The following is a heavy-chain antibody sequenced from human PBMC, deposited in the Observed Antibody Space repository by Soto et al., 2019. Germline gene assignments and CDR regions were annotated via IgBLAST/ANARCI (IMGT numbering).Heavy chain of an antibody. CDR1: GGSISSGDYY. V-gene: IGHV4-30-4*01. J-gene: IGHJ6*02. CDR2: IYYSGSP. Sequence: QVQLQESGPGLVKPSQTLSLTCTVSGGSISSGDYYWSWIRQPPGKGLEWIGYIYYSGSPYYNPSLKSRLTISVGTAKNHSSLKLSPVTDADSAVYYCASDQVWFGELLPYYYDGMDVWVQGTTVTFSS. CDR3: ASDQVWFGELLPYYYDGMDV. D-gene: IGHD3-10*01.